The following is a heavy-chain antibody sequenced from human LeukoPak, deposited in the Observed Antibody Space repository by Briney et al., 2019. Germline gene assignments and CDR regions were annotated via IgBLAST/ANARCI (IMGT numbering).Heavy chain of an antibody. CDR3: ARVDYYGSDDY. CDR1: GASISHYS. V-gene: IGHV4-59*08. D-gene: IGHD3-10*01. J-gene: IGHJ4*02. CDR2: IYYSGST. Sequence: PSETLSLTCAVSGASISHYSWRWIRQPPGRGLEWVGYIYYSGSTNYNPSLKSRVTISVDTSKNQCSLKLSSVTAADTAVYYCARVDYYGSDDYWGQGTLVTVSS.